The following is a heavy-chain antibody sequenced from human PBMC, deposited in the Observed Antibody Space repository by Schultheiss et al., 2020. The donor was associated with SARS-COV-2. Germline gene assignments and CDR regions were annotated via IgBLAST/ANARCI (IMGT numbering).Heavy chain of an antibody. CDR2: ISGSGGST. CDR1: AFTFSSYA. Sequence: GGSLRLSCVASAFTFSSYAMHWVRQAPGKGLEWVSAISGSGGSTYYADSVKGRFTISRDNSKNSLYLQMDSLRAEDTALYYCARVSPLLDVWGQGTTVTVSS. CDR3: ARVSPLLDV. J-gene: IGHJ6*02. V-gene: IGHV3-23*01.